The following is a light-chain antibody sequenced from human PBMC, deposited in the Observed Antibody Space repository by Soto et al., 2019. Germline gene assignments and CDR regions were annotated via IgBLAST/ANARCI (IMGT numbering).Light chain of an antibody. CDR1: SSDVGGYNY. J-gene: IGLJ1*01. CDR3: CSSGGSPTYV. CDR2: EVS. Sequence: QSVLTQPASVSGSPGQSITISCTGTSSDVGGYNYVSWSQQHPGKAPQLMIYEVSNRPSGVSNRFSGSKSGNTASLTISGLKVEDEADYYCCSSGGSPTYVFGTGTKVTVL. V-gene: IGLV2-23*02.